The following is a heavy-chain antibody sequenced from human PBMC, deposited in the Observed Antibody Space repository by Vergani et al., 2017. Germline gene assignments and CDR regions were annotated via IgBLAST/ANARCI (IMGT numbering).Heavy chain of an antibody. J-gene: IGHJ4*02. CDR3: LRGFDSETI. CDR1: GYSFTDYG. Sequence: QSGAEVKKPGASVRISCQASGYSFTDYGINWVRRAPGQGFQWMGTLYPSSGSPVYGQDFRGRVTMTRDLSTNTAYMELSSLRLDDRGFYYCLRGFDSETIWGQGTLLTVSS. CDR2: LYPSSGSP. D-gene: IGHD4-11*01. V-gene: IGHV1-46*03.